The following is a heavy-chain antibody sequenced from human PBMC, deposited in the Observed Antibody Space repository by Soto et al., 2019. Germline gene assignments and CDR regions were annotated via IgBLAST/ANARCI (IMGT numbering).Heavy chain of an antibody. D-gene: IGHD4-4*01. CDR2: IKPDESEK. Sequence: EVQLVESGGGLVQPGGSLRLSCTASGFTFSDSWMTWVRQAPGKGLEWVARIKPDESEKKDADSVKGRFSISSDNAKNSMYLQMDSLRGEDTAVYSCVRGGSNYASWGQGTLVTVSS. V-gene: IGHV3-7*01. J-gene: IGHJ5*02. CDR1: GFTFSDSW. CDR3: VRGGSNYAS.